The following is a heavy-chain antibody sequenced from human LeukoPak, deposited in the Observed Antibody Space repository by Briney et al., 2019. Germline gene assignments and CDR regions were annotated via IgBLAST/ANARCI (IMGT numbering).Heavy chain of an antibody. CDR3: ARLLYYYDSSGSRWYYYGMDV. D-gene: IGHD3-22*01. Sequence: SQTLSLTCGISGDSVSSNSAAWDWIRQSPSRGLEWLGRTYYRSKWYNDYAVSVKSRITINPDTSKNQFSLQLNSVTPEDTAVYYCARLLYYYDSSGSRWYYYGMDVWGQGTTVTVSS. J-gene: IGHJ6*02. CDR1: GDSVSSNSAA. CDR2: TYYRSKWYN. V-gene: IGHV6-1*01.